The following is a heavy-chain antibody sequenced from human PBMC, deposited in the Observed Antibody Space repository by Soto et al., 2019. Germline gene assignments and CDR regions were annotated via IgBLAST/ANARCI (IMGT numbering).Heavy chain of an antibody. CDR3: ARGVYGSGNYYSGPATFDI. J-gene: IGHJ3*02. D-gene: IGHD3-10*01. V-gene: IGHV1-69*06. CDR2: TIPVFNTA. CDR1: GGTLSDHG. Sequence: QVQLEQSGAEVKKPGSSVKVSCKASGGTLSDHGVAWLRQAPGQGLEWMGGTIPVFNTAKYAQKFQGRVTVTADKFTNIAYMELSSLRSEDTAFYFCARGVYGSGNYYSGPATFDILGQGTMVIASS.